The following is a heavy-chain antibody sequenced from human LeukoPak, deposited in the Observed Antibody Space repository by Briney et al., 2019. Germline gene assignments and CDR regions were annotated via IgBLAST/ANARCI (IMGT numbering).Heavy chain of an antibody. CDR2: IIPIFGTA. CDR3: AAGELDIVVVPAALDY. CDR1: GGTFSSYA. D-gene: IGHD2-2*01. Sequence: SVKISCKASGGTFSSYAISWVRQAPGQGLEWMGGIIPIFGTANYAQKFQGRVTITADESTSTAYMELSSLRSEDTAVYYCAAGELDIVVVPAALDYWGQRTLVTVSS. J-gene: IGHJ4*02. V-gene: IGHV1-69*01.